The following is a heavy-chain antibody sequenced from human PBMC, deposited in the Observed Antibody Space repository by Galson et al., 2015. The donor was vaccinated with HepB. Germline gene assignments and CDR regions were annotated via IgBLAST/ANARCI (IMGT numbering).Heavy chain of an antibody. V-gene: IGHV3-30*04. CDR3: ASCGGDCHLATSGMDV. J-gene: IGHJ6*02. CDR2: ISGDENVK. Sequence: SLRLSCAASGFTFRNYAMHWVRQTPDKGLEWVAVISGDENVKIYADCVKGRFTISRDNSNTELYLQMNSLRGEDTAVYYCASCGGDCHLATSGMDVWGQGTTVTVSS. CDR1: GFTFRNYA. D-gene: IGHD2-21*02.